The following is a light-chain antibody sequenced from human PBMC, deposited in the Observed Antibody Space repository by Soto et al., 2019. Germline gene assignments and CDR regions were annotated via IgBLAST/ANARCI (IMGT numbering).Light chain of an antibody. CDR1: QSISSY. CDR2: AAS. CDR3: QQSYSTPRP. Sequence: DIQMTQSPSSLSASVGDRVTITCRASQSISSYLNWYQQKPGKAPKLLIYAASSLRSGVPSRFSGSGSGTDFTLTISSLQPEDFANYYCQQSYSTPRPFGQGPKVDIK. V-gene: IGKV1-39*01. J-gene: IGKJ1*01.